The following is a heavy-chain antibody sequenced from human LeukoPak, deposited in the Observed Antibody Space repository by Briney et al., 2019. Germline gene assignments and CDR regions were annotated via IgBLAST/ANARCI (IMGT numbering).Heavy chain of an antibody. CDR2: MNPNSGNT. J-gene: IGHJ5*02. CDR3: ARGQYDILTGYYQGADWFDP. Sequence: ASVKVSCKASGYTFTSYDINWVRQATGQGLEWMGWMNPNSGNTGYAQKFQRRVTMTRNTSISTAYMELSSLRSEDTAVYYCARGQYDILTGYYQGADWFDPWGQGTLVTVSS. V-gene: IGHV1-8*01. D-gene: IGHD3-9*01. CDR1: GYTFTSYD.